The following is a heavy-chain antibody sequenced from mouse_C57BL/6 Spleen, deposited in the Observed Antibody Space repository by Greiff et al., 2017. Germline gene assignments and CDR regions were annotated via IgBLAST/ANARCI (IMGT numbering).Heavy chain of an antibody. CDR1: GYTFTSYW. V-gene: IGHV1-55*01. Sequence: QVQLQQPGAELVKPGASVKMSCKASGYTFTSYWITWVKQRPGQGLEWIGDIYPGSGSTNYNEKFKSKATLTVDTSSSTAYMQLSSLTSEDSAVYYCAREGAYYYGSHFDYWGQGTTLTVSS. CDR3: AREGAYYYGSHFDY. CDR2: IYPGSGST. D-gene: IGHD1-1*01. J-gene: IGHJ2*01.